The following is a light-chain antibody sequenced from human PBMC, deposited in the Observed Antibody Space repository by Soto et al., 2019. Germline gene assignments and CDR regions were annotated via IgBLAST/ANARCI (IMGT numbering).Light chain of an antibody. J-gene: IGLJ1*01. CDR2: GNN. CDR3: ATWDDSLSGHYV. V-gene: IGLV1-47*02. Sequence: QSVLTQPPSVSRTPGQRVTIPCSGSSSDIGSNSVNWYQQLPGAAPRLLIYGNNQRPSGVPDRFSGSKSGTSASLAISGLRSEDEADYYCATWDDSLSGHYVFGTVTKLTVL. CDR1: SSDIGSNS.